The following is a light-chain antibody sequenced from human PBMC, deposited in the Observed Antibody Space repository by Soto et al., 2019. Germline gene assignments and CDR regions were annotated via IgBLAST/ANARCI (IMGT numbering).Light chain of an antibody. V-gene: IGKV3-20*01. CDR2: GAS. Sequence: EIVLTQSPGTLSLSPGEGATLACRASQSVRSTYLAWYQQKPGQAPRLLIYGASSRATGIPDRFSGSGSGTDFTLTISRLEPEDFAVYYCQQYGNSPQTFGQGTKV. J-gene: IGKJ1*01. CDR1: QSVRSTY. CDR3: QQYGNSPQT.